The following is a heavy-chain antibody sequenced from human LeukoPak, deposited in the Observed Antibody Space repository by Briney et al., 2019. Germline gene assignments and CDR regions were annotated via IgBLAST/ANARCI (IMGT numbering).Heavy chain of an antibody. V-gene: IGHV3-21*01. D-gene: IGHD3-10*01. CDR2: ISSSSSYI. CDR3: ARVPPRGSGSLDY. Sequence: GGSLRLSCAASGFTFSSYSMNWVRQAPGKGLEWVSSISSSSSYIYYADSVKGRFTISRDNAKNSLYLQMNSLRAGDTAVYYCARVPPRGSGSLDYWGQGTLVTVSS. CDR1: GFTFSSYS. J-gene: IGHJ4*02.